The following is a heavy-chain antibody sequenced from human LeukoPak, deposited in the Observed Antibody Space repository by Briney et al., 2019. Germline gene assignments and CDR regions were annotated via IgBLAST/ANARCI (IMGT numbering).Heavy chain of an antibody. V-gene: IGHV4-59*01. CDR3: ARGRDGSDSNPRVFFFDY. CDR1: GGSLSYYY. Sequence: SETPSLTCTVSGGSLSYYYWSWIRQPPGKGLEWIGYIYYTDNTKYNPSLNSRVTISTDRSKNQFTLKLSSVTAADTAVYYCARGRDGSDSNPRVFFFDYWGQGTLLTVSS. D-gene: IGHD5-24*01. J-gene: IGHJ4*02. CDR2: IYYTDNT.